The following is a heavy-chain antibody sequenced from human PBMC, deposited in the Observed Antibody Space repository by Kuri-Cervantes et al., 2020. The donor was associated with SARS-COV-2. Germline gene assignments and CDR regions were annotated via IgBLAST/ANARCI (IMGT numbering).Heavy chain of an antibody. Sequence: GGSLRLSCTPSGFTYSSYWMHWVRQAPGKGLVWVSRINSDGSSTSYADSVKGRFTISRDNAKNSLYLQMNSLRAEDTAVYYCARDRLRYCSSTSCYGWFDPWGQGTLVTVSS. J-gene: IGHJ5*02. CDR1: GFTYSSYW. V-gene: IGHV3-74*01. CDR2: INSDGSST. D-gene: IGHD2-2*01. CDR3: ARDRLRYCSSTSCYGWFDP.